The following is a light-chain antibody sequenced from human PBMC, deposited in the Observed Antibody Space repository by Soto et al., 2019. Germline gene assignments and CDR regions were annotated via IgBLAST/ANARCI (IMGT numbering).Light chain of an antibody. Sequence: QSALTQPVSVSGSPGQSITISCTGTSSDLGNHNLVSWYQQYPGKAPTLMIYEASQRPSGVSHRFSGSKSGNTASLTISGLQTEDEGNYYCCSYAGRSTWVFGGGTKLTVL. CDR3: CSYAGRSTWV. J-gene: IGLJ3*02. CDR1: SSDLGNHNL. V-gene: IGLV2-23*01. CDR2: EAS.